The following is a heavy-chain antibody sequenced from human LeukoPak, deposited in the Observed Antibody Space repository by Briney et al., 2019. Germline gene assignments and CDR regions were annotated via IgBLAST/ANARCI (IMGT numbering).Heavy chain of an antibody. CDR1: GGSIGSSSYY. CDR2: IYYSGTT. CDR3: ARAPLYHYDSSGYLFDY. D-gene: IGHD3-22*01. Sequence: PSETLSLTCTVSGGSIGSSSYYWGWIRQPPGTGLEWIGIIYYSGTTYYNPSLKSRVTISVDTSKNQFSLKLSSVTAADTAIYYCARAPLYHYDSSGYLFDYWGRGTLVTVSS. V-gene: IGHV4-39*07. J-gene: IGHJ4*02.